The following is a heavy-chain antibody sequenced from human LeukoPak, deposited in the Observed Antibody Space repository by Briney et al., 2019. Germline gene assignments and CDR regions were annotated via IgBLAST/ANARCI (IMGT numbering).Heavy chain of an antibody. Sequence: GGSLRLSCAASGFPFNAYWMTGVRQAPGKGLEWVANIRQDGDTKYYVDSVKGRFTISRDNAKNSLYLQMNSLRAEDTALYHCARGNYGDSEPRAFDIWGQGTMVTVSS. CDR1: GFPFNAYW. V-gene: IGHV3-7*03. J-gene: IGHJ3*02. CDR2: IRQDGDTK. CDR3: ARGNYGDSEPRAFDI. D-gene: IGHD4-17*01.